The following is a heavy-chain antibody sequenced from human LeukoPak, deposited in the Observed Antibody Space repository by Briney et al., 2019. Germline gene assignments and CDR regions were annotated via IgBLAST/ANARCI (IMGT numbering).Heavy chain of an antibody. CDR3: ARDCSSTSCYNFGAFDI. V-gene: IGHV4-31*03. D-gene: IGHD2-2*02. CDR2: IYYSGST. J-gene: IGHJ3*02. Sequence: SQTLSLTCTVSGGSISSGGYYWSWLRQHPGKGLEWIGYIYYSGSTYYNPSLKSRVTISVDTSKNQFSRKLSSVTAADTAVYYCARDCSSTSCYNFGAFDIWGQGTMVTVPS. CDR1: GGSISSGGYY.